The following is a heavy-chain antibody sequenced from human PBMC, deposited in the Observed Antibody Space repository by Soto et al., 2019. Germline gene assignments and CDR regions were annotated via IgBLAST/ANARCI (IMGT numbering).Heavy chain of an antibody. CDR1: GYTFTSYG. J-gene: IGHJ4*02. Sequence: QVQLVQSGAEVKKPGASVKVSCKASGYTFTSYGISWVRQAPGQGLEWMGWISAYNGNTEYAPKLQGRVTMTTDTSTSRADMELRSLRSDDTDVYYCAREPNYFVYWGQRTLVTVSS. CDR2: ISAYNGNT. CDR3: AREPNYFVY. V-gene: IGHV1-18*01.